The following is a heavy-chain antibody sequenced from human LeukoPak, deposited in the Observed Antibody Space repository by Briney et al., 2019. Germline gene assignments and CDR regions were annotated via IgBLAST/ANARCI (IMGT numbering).Heavy chain of an antibody. D-gene: IGHD6-6*01. Sequence: SVKVSCKASGGTFSSYAISWARQAPGQGLEWMGGIIPIFGTANYAQKFQGRVTITADESTSTAYMELSSLRSEDTAVYYCARHTKYSSSSRVFDYWGQGSLVTVSS. CDR1: GGTFSSYA. V-gene: IGHV1-69*01. J-gene: IGHJ4*02. CDR3: ARHTKYSSSSRVFDY. CDR2: IIPIFGTA.